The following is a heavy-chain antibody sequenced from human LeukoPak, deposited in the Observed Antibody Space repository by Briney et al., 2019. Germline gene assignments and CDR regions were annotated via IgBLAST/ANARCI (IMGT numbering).Heavy chain of an antibody. CDR2: IYHSGST. D-gene: IGHD2/OR15-2a*01. V-gene: IGHV4-4*02. J-gene: IGHJ6*03. CDR3: ARILARQFTPFSDSTPYFYYYIDV. Sequence: PSETLSLTCAVSGGSISSNNWWSWVRQPPGKGLEWIGEIYHSGSTNYNPSLKSRVTILVNKSKNQFSLNLRSLTAADTAVYYCARILARQFTPFSDSTPYFYYYIDVWGNGTAVSVSS. CDR1: GGSISSNNW.